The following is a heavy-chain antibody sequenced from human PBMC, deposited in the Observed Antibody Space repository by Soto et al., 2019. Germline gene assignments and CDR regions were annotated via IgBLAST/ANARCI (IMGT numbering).Heavy chain of an antibody. D-gene: IGHD1-26*01. CDR2: IIPILGIA. J-gene: IGHJ4*02. CDR1: GGTFSSYT. V-gene: IGHV1-69*08. Sequence: QVQLVQSGAEVKKPGSSVKVSCKASGGTFSSYTISWVRQAPGQGLEWMGRIIPILGIANYAQKFQGRVTITADKSTSTAYMELSSLRSEDTAVYYCARESGSLPTLFDYWGQGTLVTVSS. CDR3: ARESGSLPTLFDY.